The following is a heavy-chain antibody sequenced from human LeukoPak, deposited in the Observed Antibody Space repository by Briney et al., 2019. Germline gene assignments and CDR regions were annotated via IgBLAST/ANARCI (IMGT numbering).Heavy chain of an antibody. CDR2: ISGSGGST. CDR3: AKARYCSGGSCYDDY. Sequence: GGSLRLSCAASGFTFSSYAMSWVRQAPGKGLEWVSAISGSGGSTYYADSVKGRFTISRDNSKNTLYLQMNSLRAEDTAVYYCAKARYCSGGSCYDDYWGQGTLVTVPS. D-gene: IGHD2-15*01. V-gene: IGHV3-23*01. J-gene: IGHJ4*02. CDR1: GFTFSSYA.